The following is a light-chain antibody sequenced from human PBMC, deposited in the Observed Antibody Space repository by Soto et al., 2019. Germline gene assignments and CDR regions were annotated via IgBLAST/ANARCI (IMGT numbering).Light chain of an antibody. CDR3: QQSFTNPKT. J-gene: IGKJ1*01. CDR1: QGISNF. CDR2: AAS. Sequence: DIQMTQSPSSLSASVGDRVTITCRASQGISNFLNWYQQRPGEAPKVLIYAASSLQTGVPSRFSGSGSGTVFTLTINSLQPEDFATYFCQQSFTNPKTFGQGTEVDIK. V-gene: IGKV1-39*01.